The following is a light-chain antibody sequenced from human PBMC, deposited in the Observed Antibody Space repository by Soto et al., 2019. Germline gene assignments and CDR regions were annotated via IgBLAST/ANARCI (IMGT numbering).Light chain of an antibody. CDR2: NTY. V-gene: IGLV8-61*01. CDR3: VLYMGSGISV. Sequence: QTVVTQEPSFSVSPGGTVTLTCGLSSGSVSTSYYPSWYQQTPGQAPRTLIYNTYTRSSGVPDRFSPSILGDKAALTITGAQADDESDYYCVLYMGSGISVFGGGTKLTVL. CDR1: SGSVSTSYY. J-gene: IGLJ2*01.